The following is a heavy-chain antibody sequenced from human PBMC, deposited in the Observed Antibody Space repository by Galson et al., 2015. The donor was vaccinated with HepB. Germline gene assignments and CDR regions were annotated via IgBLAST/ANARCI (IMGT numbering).Heavy chain of an antibody. CDR2: FYYDGSTNGST. Sequence: ETLSLTCTVSGGSMSGHYWGWIRQPPGKGLEWIGYFYYDGSTNGSTNYNPSLKSRVTISVGTSKNQFSLKLSSVTAADTAVYYCARRLLWPEVYFDYWGQGTLVTVSS. V-gene: IGHV4-4*09. D-gene: IGHD3-10*01. J-gene: IGHJ4*02. CDR1: GGSMSGHY. CDR3: ARRLLWPEVYFDY.